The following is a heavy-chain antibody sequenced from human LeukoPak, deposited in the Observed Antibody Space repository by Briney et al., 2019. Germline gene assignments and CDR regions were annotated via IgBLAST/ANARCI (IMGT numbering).Heavy chain of an antibody. CDR1: GFTFSSYG. Sequence: GGSLRLSCAASGFTFSSYGMHWVRQAPGKGLEWVAVISYDGSNKYYADSVKGRFTISRDNSKNTLYLQMNSPRAEDTAVYYCGKIPAGTRGYHFDYWGQGTLVTVSS. CDR3: GKIPAGTRGYHFDY. V-gene: IGHV3-30*18. J-gene: IGHJ4*02. D-gene: IGHD6-13*01. CDR2: ISYDGSNK.